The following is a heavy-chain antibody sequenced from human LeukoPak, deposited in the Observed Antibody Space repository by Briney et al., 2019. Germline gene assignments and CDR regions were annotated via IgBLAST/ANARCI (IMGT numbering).Heavy chain of an antibody. CDR1: GGSFSGYY. J-gene: IGHJ4*02. CDR3: ARLPADRIAAAGTGGGDY. D-gene: IGHD6-13*01. V-gene: IGHV4-34*01. CDR2: INHSGST. Sequence: SETLTLTCAVYGGSFSGYYGSWFRQPPGKGLEWIGEINHSGSTNYNPSLKSRVTISVDTSKNQFSLKLSSVTAADTAVYYCARLPADRIAAAGTGGGDYWGQGTLVTVSS.